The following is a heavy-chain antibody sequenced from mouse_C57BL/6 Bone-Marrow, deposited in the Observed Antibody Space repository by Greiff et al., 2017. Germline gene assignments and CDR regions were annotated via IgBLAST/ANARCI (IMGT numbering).Heavy chain of an antibody. Sequence: EVKLMESGAELVKPGASVTLSCTASGFNIKDYYMHWVKQRTEQGLEWIGRIDPENGDTEYASKFQGKATITADTSSNTAYLQLSSLTSEDTAVYYWTKRGNWGQGTSGTVSA. CDR3: TKRGN. J-gene: IGHJ4*01. D-gene: IGHD6-1*01. CDR2: IDPENGDT. V-gene: IGHV14-1*01. CDR1: GFNIKDYY.